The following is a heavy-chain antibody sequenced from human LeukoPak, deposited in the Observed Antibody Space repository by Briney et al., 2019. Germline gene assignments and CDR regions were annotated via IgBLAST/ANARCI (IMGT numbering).Heavy chain of an antibody. J-gene: IGHJ4*02. CDR3: ARGGDSKHLVN. CDR1: GGSISSYY. Sequence: SETLSLTCTVSGGSISSYYWSWIRQPPGKGLEWIGYIYYSGSTNYNPSLESRVTISVDTSKNQFSLNLSPVTAADTAVYYCARGGDSKHLVNWGQGTLVTVSS. CDR2: IYYSGST. V-gene: IGHV4-59*01. D-gene: IGHD3-3*02.